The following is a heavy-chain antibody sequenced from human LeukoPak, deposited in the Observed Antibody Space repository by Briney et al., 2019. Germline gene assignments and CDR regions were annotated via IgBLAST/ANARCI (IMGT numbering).Heavy chain of an antibody. J-gene: IGHJ6*03. V-gene: IGHV4-38-2*02. CDR2: IYHSGST. D-gene: IGHD3-3*01. CDR3: AREDDFWSGYPYYYYMDV. CDR1: GYPISSGYY. Sequence: SETLSLTCAVSGYPISSGYYWGWIRQPPGKGLEWIGSIYHSGSTYYNPSLKSRVTISVDTSKNQFSLKPSSVTAADTAVYCCAREDDFWSGYPYYYYMDVWGKGTTVTVSS.